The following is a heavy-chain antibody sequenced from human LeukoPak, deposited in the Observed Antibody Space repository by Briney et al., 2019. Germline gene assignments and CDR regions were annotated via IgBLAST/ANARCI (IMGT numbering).Heavy chain of an antibody. V-gene: IGHV1-69*01. Sequence: GASVKVSCKASGGTFSSYAIRWVRQAPGQGLEWMGGIIPIFGTANYAQKFQGRVTITADESTSTAYMELSSLRSEDTAVYYCARYCSGGSCSPYYYYGMDVWGQGTTVTVSS. D-gene: IGHD2-15*01. J-gene: IGHJ6*02. CDR2: IIPIFGTA. CDR1: GGTFSSYA. CDR3: ARYCSGGSCSPYYYYGMDV.